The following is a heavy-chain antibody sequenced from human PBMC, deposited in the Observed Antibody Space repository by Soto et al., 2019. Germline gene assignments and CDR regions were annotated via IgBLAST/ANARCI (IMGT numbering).Heavy chain of an antibody. Sequence: PSETLSLTCTVSGGSISSSSYYWGWIRQPPGKGLEWIGSIYYSGSTYYNPSLKSRVTISVDTSKNQFSLKLSSVTAADTAVYYCARHYRSAGLLWFGVENYGMDVWGQGTTVTVSS. CDR2: IYYSGST. V-gene: IGHV4-39*01. CDR1: GGSISSSSYY. J-gene: IGHJ6*02. D-gene: IGHD3-10*01. CDR3: ARHYRSAGLLWFGVENYGMDV.